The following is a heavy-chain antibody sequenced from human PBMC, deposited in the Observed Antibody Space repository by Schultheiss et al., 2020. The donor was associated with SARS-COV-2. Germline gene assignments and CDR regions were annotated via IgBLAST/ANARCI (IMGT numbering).Heavy chain of an antibody. CDR2: ISYDGSNK. J-gene: IGHJ4*02. V-gene: IGHV3-30*03. D-gene: IGHD6-6*01. CDR3: ARDWESSPSVLD. Sequence: GESLKISCAASGFTFSSYGMHWVRQAPGKGLEWVAVISYDGSNKYYADSVKGRFTISRDNSKNTLYLQMNSLRAEDTAVYYCARDWESSPSVLDWGQGTLVTVSS. CDR1: GFTFSSYG.